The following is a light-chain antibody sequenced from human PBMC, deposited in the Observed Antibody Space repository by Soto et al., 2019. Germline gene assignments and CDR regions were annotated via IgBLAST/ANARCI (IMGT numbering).Light chain of an antibody. CDR2: DNN. CDR3: GTWDGSLSALYV. V-gene: IGLV1-51*01. CDR1: SSNIGNNY. Sequence: SEVTQPPSASAAPGQKVTSAGSGSSSNIGNNYVSWYQQLPGTAPKLLIYDNNKRPSGIPDRFSGSKSGTSATLGITGLQTGDEADYYCGTWDGSLSALYVFGTGTKVTVL. J-gene: IGLJ1*01.